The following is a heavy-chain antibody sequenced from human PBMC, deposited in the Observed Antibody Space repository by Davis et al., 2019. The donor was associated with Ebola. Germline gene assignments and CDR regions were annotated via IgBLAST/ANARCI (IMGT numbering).Heavy chain of an antibody. J-gene: IGHJ4*02. V-gene: IGHV3-30*18. CDR1: GISFSNYG. CDR3: AKGYHSLGFDY. D-gene: IGHD7-27*01. Sequence: GESLKISCAASGISFSNYGMFWVRQAPGKVMEWVAVISPDGSDKYYADSVKGRFTISRDNSMNTLYLQMNSLTTEDTTVYYCAKGYHSLGFDYWGQGTLVTVSS. CDR2: ISPDGSDK.